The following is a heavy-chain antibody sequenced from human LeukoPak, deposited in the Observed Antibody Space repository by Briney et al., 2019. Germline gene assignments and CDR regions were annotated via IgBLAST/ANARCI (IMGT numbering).Heavy chain of an antibody. CDR2: ISDSGGST. Sequence: GGSLRLSCAASGFTFSSYAMYWVRQAPGMGLEWVSIISDSGGSTQYADSVKGRFTISRDNSKNTLYLQMNSLRTEDTAVYHCAKDIAGGSGWNHFDYWGQGTLVTVSP. D-gene: IGHD6-19*01. CDR1: GFTFSSYA. V-gene: IGHV3-23*01. J-gene: IGHJ4*02. CDR3: AKDIAGGSGWNHFDY.